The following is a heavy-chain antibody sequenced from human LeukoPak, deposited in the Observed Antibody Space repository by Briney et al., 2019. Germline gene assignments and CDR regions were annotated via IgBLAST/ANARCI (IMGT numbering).Heavy chain of an antibody. D-gene: IGHD2-15*01. J-gene: IGHJ4*02. V-gene: IGHV3-23*01. CDR1: GFTFSSSA. CDR3: AKRVFAAAQDYFFDY. CDR2: VSSSGGST. Sequence: GGSLRLSCAASGFTFSSSAMSWVRQAPGKGLEWVSAVSSSGGSTFYADSVKGRFTIPRDNSKNTLFLQMNSLRAEDTAIYYCAKRVFAAAQDYFFDYWGPGTLVTVSS.